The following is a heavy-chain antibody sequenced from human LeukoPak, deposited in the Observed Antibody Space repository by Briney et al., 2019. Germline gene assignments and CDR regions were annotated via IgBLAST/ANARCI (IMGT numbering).Heavy chain of an antibody. Sequence: SETLSLTCTVPGGSISRSSYYWGWIRQPPGKGLEWLGSIYYGGDTNYNPSLKSRLTISVDTSKNQFSLKLSSVTAADTAVYYCARRIVSYGSGTYYQSFDYWGQGTLVTVSS. CDR3: ARRIVSYGSGTYYQSFDY. CDR1: GGSISRSSYY. D-gene: IGHD3-10*01. CDR2: IYYGGDT. J-gene: IGHJ4*02. V-gene: IGHV4-39*01.